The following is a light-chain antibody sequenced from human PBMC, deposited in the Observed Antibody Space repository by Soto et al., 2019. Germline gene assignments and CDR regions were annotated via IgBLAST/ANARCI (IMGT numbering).Light chain of an antibody. Sequence: ETVMTQSPVTLSVSPGERATLSCRASQSVSSNLAGYQQKPCQAPRLLIYDTSTRATGIPARFSGSGSGTEFTLTISSLQSEDFAVYYCQQYNNWPPLTFGGGTKVDIK. V-gene: IGKV3-15*01. CDR3: QQYNNWPPLT. J-gene: IGKJ4*01. CDR2: DTS. CDR1: QSVSSN.